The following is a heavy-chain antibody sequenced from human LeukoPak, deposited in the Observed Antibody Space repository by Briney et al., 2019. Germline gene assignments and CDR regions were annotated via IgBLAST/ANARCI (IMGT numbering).Heavy chain of an antibody. Sequence: QSGGSLRLSCAASGFTFSSYAMHWVRQAPGKGLEWVAVISYDGSNKYYADSVKGRFTISRDNSKNTLYLQKNSLRAEDTAVYYCATLGYCSSTSCYDAFDIWGQGTMVTVSS. J-gene: IGHJ3*02. CDR3: ATLGYCSSTSCYDAFDI. CDR2: ISYDGSNK. V-gene: IGHV3-30-3*01. CDR1: GFTFSSYA. D-gene: IGHD2-2*01.